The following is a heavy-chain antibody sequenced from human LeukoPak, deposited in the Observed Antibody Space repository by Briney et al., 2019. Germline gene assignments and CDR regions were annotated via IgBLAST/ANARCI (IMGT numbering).Heavy chain of an antibody. V-gene: IGHV3-74*01. Sequence: GGSLRLSCAASGFTFSSYWMHWVRQAPGKGLVWVSRISQAGSITNYADSVKGRFTISRDNAKHTLYLQMNSLRAEDTAVYYCARVVSSSDLLDYWGQGTLVTVSS. D-gene: IGHD6-19*01. CDR3: ARVVSSSDLLDY. CDR1: GFTFSSYW. CDR2: ISQAGSIT. J-gene: IGHJ4*02.